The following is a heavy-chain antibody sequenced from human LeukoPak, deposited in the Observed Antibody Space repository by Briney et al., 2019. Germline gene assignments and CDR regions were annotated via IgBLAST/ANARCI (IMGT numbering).Heavy chain of an antibody. J-gene: IGHJ4*02. Sequence: GGSLRLSCAASGFTFSSYDMSWVRQAPGKGLEWVSAITSGGGSTYYADSVKGRFTISRDNSKNTLYLQMNSLRAEDTAVYYCARRDSQWDYWGQGTLVTVSS. CDR1: GFTFSSYD. V-gene: IGHV3-23*01. CDR2: ITSGGGST. D-gene: IGHD6-19*01. CDR3: ARRDSQWDY.